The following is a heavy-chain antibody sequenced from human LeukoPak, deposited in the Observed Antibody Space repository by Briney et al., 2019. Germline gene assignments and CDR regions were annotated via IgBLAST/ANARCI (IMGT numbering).Heavy chain of an antibody. CDR3: ARPQWRGFIAADVFDP. J-gene: IGHJ5*02. CDR1: GYTFTGYY. CDR2: INPNSGGT. V-gene: IGHV1-2*06. Sequence: ASVKVSCKASGYTFTGYYMHWVRQALGQGLEWMGRINPNSGGTNYAQKFQGRVTMTRDTSISTAYMELSRLRSDDTAVYYCARPQWRGFIAADVFDPWGQGTLVTVSS. D-gene: IGHD6-13*01.